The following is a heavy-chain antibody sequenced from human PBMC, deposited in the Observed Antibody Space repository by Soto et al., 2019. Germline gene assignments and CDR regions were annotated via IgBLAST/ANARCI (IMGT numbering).Heavy chain of an antibody. J-gene: IGHJ6*02. CDR1: GGSISSGGYY. Sequence: SETLSLTCTVSGGSISSGGYYWSWIRQYPGKGLEWIGYIYYSGSTYYNPSLKSRVTISVDTSKNQFSLKLSSVTAADTAVYYCARGYDFWSGYPPLGRYYGMDVWGQGTTVTVSS. V-gene: IGHV4-31*03. CDR3: ARGYDFWSGYPPLGRYYGMDV. CDR2: IYYSGST. D-gene: IGHD3-3*01.